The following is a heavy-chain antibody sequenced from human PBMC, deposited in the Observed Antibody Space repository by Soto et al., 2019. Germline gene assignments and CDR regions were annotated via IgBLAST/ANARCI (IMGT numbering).Heavy chain of an antibody. CDR1: GYTFTTYV. CDR2: ISTYNGNT. Sequence: RASVKVSCKASGYTFTTYVIVWVRQAPGQGLEWMGCISTYNGNTNYAQNLQARVTMTTDTSTSTAYMELRSLRSDDTAVYYCARDTAAAGSHCFYGMDVWGQGTTVTVSS. V-gene: IGHV1-18*01. D-gene: IGHD6-13*01. CDR3: ARDTAAAGSHCFYGMDV. J-gene: IGHJ6*02.